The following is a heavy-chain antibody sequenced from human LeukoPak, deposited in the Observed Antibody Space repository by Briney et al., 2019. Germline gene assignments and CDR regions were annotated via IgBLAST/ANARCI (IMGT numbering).Heavy chain of an antibody. CDR3: AGLGYCSSTSCYWDSYYYYYYMDV. CDR2: FSSSSSYI. CDR1: GFTFSSYG. D-gene: IGHD2-2*01. J-gene: IGHJ6*03. Sequence: GGSLRLSCAASGFTFSSYGTHWVRQAPGKGLEWVSSFSSSSSYIYYADSVKGRFTISRNNAKNTLYLQMNSLRAEDTAVYYCAGLGYCSSTSCYWDSYYYYYYMDVWGKGTTVTVSS. V-gene: IGHV3-21*01.